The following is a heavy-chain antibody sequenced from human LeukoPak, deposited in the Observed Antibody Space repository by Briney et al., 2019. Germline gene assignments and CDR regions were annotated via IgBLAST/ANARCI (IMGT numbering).Heavy chain of an antibody. CDR1: GFTFSDYY. CDR3: GKDYDSTGYYPDY. Sequence: NPGGSLRLSCAASGFTFSDYYMSWIRQAPGKGLEWVSYISSSGSTIYYADSVKGRFTISRDNAENSLYLQMNSLRAEDTAVYYCGKDYDSTGYYPDYWGQGTLVTVSA. CDR2: ISSSGSTI. D-gene: IGHD3-22*01. V-gene: IGHV3-11*01. J-gene: IGHJ4*02.